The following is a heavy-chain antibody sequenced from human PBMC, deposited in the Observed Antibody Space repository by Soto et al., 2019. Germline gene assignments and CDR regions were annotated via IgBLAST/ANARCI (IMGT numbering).Heavy chain of an antibody. D-gene: IGHD5-12*01. J-gene: IGHJ5*02. Sequence: QVQLVQSGAEVKKPGSSVKVSCKASGGTFSSYTISWVRQAPGQGLEWMGRIIPILGIANYAQKFQGRVTITADKSTSTAYMELSSLRSEDTAVYYCATHIVATIPPSFDPWGQGTLVTVSS. V-gene: IGHV1-69*02. CDR1: GGTFSSYT. CDR3: ATHIVATIPPSFDP. CDR2: IIPILGIA.